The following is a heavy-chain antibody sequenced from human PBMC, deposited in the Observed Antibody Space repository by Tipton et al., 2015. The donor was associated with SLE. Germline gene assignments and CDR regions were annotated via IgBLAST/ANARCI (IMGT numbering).Heavy chain of an antibody. CDR1: GDPINNNY. Sequence: TLSLTCTVSGDPINNNYWNWIRQPPGKDLEWIGYIHYSGTTHDNPSLKSRVTMSVDMSKNQFSLRLTSVTAADTAVYYCARTLGAIAHTVYDAFDIWGQGKMVTVSS. CDR2: IHYSGTT. V-gene: IGHV4-59*01. J-gene: IGHJ3*02. CDR3: ARTLGAIAHTVYDAFDI. D-gene: IGHD1-26*01.